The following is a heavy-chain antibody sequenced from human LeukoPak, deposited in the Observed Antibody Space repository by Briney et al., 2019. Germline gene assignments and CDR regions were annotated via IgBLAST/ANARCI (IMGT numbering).Heavy chain of an antibody. J-gene: IGHJ3*02. D-gene: IGHD4-17*01. Sequence: ASVKVSCKASGYTFTGYYMHWVRQAPGQGLEWMGWINPNSGGTNYAQKFQGRVTMTRDTSISTAYMELSRLRSDDTAVYYCARERYGDRNDAFDIWGQGTMVTVSS. CDR1: GYTFTGYY. CDR2: INPNSGGT. CDR3: ARERYGDRNDAFDI. V-gene: IGHV1-2*02.